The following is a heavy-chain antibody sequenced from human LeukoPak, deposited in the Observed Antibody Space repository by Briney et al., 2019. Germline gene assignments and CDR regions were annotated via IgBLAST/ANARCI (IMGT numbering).Heavy chain of an antibody. CDR2: MSGSGVSA. V-gene: IGHV3-23*01. J-gene: IGHJ4*02. D-gene: IGHD6-13*01. CDR1: GFTFSSYA. CDR3: ARDTGADSSTWYVADY. Sequence: GGSLRLSCAASGFTFSSYAMSWVRQAPGKGLEWLSAMSGSGVSAHYADSVKGRFTISRDSSKNTLYLQMNSLRAEDTAIYYCARDTGADSSTWYVADYWGQGTLVTVTS.